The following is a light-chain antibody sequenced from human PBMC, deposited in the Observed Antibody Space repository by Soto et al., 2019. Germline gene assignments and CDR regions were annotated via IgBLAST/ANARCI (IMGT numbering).Light chain of an antibody. CDR1: QFVSSTF. Sequence: PGERATLSCRASQFVSSTFFAWYQQKPGQAPRLLIYATSTRATGIPDRFSGSVSGTDFNFTISRLEPEDFAVYYCQQYGSSPTTFGPGTKVHI. CDR2: ATS. J-gene: IGKJ3*01. CDR3: QQYGSSPTT. V-gene: IGKV3-20*01.